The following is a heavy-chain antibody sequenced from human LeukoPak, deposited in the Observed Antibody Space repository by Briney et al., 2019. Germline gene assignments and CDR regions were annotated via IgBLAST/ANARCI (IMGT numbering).Heavy chain of an antibody. V-gene: IGHV1-69*05. CDR1: GGTFSNFL. CDR3: ARGMVRGVPGPYFDY. D-gene: IGHD3-10*01. Sequence: SVKVSCKASGGTFSNFLISWVRQAPGQGLEWMGRIIPMFGTANYAQKFQGRVTITTDESTSTAYMELSSLRSEDTAVYYCARGMVRGVPGPYFDYWGQGTLVTVSS. CDR2: IIPMFGTA. J-gene: IGHJ4*02.